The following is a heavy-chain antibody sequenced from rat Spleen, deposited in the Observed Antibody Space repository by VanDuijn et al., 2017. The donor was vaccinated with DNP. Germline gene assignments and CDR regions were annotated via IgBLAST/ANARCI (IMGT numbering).Heavy chain of an antibody. J-gene: IGHJ4*01. CDR1: GFIFFDYW. Sequence: EVQLVESGGGPVQPGRSLKLSCAASGFIFFDYWMGWVRQAPGKGLEWIGEINKDSSTINYTPSLKDKIIISRDNVQNTLYLQMSKLGSEDTAIYYCVREDKGVDAWGQGVSVTVSS. CDR2: INKDSSTI. V-gene: IGHV4-2*01. CDR3: VREDKGVDA. D-gene: IGHD2-2*01.